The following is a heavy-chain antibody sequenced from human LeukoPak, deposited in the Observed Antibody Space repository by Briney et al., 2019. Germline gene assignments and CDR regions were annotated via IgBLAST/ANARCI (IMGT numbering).Heavy chain of an antibody. J-gene: IGHJ5*02. Sequence: GESLKISCKGSGSRFTSYWIGWVRQMPGKGLDWMGIIYPGDSDTRYSPSFQGQVTISADKSISTAYLQWSSLKASDTAMYYCARPLWASNWFDPWGQGTLVTVSS. D-gene: IGHD3-16*01. CDR1: GSRFTSYW. CDR3: ARPLWASNWFDP. V-gene: IGHV5-51*01. CDR2: IYPGDSDT.